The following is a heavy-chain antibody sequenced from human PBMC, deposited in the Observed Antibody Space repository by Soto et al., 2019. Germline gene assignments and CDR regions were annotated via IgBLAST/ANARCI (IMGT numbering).Heavy chain of an antibody. D-gene: IGHD2-21*02. J-gene: IGHJ6*02. V-gene: IGHV4-59*01. CDR3: ARDLGGNSYYYNGMDV. Sequence: SETLSLTCTVSGGSITNYYWTWIRQPPGKGLEWIGYIYYSGITNYNPSLKSRVTISVDTSKNQFSLKLSSVTAADTAVYYCARDLGGNSYYYNGMDVWGQGTTVTVSS. CDR2: IYYSGIT. CDR1: GGSITNYY.